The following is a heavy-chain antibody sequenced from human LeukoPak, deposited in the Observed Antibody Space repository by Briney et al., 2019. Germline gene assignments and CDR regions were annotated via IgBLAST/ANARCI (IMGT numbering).Heavy chain of an antibody. V-gene: IGHV1-18*01. J-gene: IGHJ6*02. CDR2: ISAYNGNT. CDR1: GYTFTSYG. D-gene: IGHD3-3*01. CDR3: ARGRGGGITIFGVGDPYYYYGMDV. Sequence: ASVKVSCKASGYTFTSYGISWVRQAPGQGLEWMGWISAYNGNTNYAQKLQGRVTMTTDTSTSTAYMELRSLRSDDTAVYYCARGRGGGITIFGVGDPYYYYGMDVWGQGTTVTVSS.